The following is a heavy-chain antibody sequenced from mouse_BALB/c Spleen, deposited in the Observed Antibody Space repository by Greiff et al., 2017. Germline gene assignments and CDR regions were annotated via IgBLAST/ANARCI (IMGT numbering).Heavy chain of an antibody. CDR2: ISSGSSTI. J-gene: IGHJ2*01. D-gene: IGHD1-1*01. CDR3: ARSRYYYGTSPFDY. Sequence: EVQRVESGGGLVQPGGSRKLSCAASGFTFSSFGMHWVRQAPEKGLEWVAYISSGSSTIYYADTVKGRFTISRDNPKNTLFLQMTSLRSEDTAMYYCARSRYYYGTSPFDYWGQGTTLTVSS. V-gene: IGHV5-17*02. CDR1: GFTFSSFG.